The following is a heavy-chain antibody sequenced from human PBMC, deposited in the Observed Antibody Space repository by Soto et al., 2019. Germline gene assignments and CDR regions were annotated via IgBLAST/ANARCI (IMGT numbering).Heavy chain of an antibody. J-gene: IGHJ4*02. V-gene: IGHV4-39*01. CDR1: GGSISSSSYY. Sequence: XETLCLTCTVSGGSISSSSYYGGWIRQPPGKGLEWIGSIYYSGSTYYNPSLKSRVTISVDTSKNQFSLKLSSVTAADTAVYYCARLSLITMIVVVKGYYFDYWGQGTLVTVSS. D-gene: IGHD3-22*01. CDR3: ARLSLITMIVVVKGYYFDY. CDR2: IYYSGST.